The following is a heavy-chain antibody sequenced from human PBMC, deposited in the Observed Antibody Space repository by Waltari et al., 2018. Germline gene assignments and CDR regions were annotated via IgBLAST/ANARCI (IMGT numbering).Heavy chain of an antibody. V-gene: IGHV3-23*04. CDR1: GFTFSPYG. Sequence: EVQLVESGGGLVQPGGSLSLSCAASGFTFSPYGMSWVRQAPGKGLEWVSSISGSGGSTYYADSVKGRFTISRDNSKNTLFLQMNSLRAEDTAVYYCAKGVSTGWTPWGQGTLVTVSS. CDR2: ISGSGGST. J-gene: IGHJ5*02. D-gene: IGHD6-19*01. CDR3: AKGVSTGWTP.